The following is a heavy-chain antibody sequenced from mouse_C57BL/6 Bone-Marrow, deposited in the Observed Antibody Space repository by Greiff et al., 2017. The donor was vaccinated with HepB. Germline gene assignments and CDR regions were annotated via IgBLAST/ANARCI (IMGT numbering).Heavy chain of an antibody. J-gene: IGHJ4*01. CDR2: IRSKSSNYAT. D-gene: IGHD2-1*01. CDR3: VRRRYYGNYSYAMDY. V-gene: IGHV10-3*01. CDR1: GFTFNTYA. Sequence: EVQGVESGGGLVQPKGSLKLSCAASGFTFNTYAMHWVRQAPGKGLEWVARIRSKSSNYATYYADSVKDRFTISRDDSQSMLYLQMNNLKTEDTAMYYCVRRRYYGNYSYAMDYWGQGTSVTVSS.